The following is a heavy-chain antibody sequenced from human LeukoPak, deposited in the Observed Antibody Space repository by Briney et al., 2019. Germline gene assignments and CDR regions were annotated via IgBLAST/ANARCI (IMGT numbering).Heavy chain of an antibody. J-gene: IGHJ4*02. Sequence: GGSLRLSCAASGFTFSGSAMQWVRQASGKGLECVGRIRSKTNNYATAYAASVKDRFTISRDDSTNTAYLQMNSLKTEDTAVYYCVRHAASGGSGVDHWGQGTLVTVSS. V-gene: IGHV3-73*01. CDR2: IRSKTNNYAT. CDR1: GFTFSGSA. D-gene: IGHD3-10*01. CDR3: VRHAASGGSGVDH.